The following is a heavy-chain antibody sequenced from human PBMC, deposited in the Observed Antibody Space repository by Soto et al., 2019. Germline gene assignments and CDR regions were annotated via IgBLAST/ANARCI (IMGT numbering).Heavy chain of an antibody. CDR3: ARGGCGAGSCHTPVEYYGLDV. Sequence: ESGGGLVQPGGSLRLSCSASGFTFSTYWMTWVRQAPGKGLEWVANIKQDGTEKYYVDSVRGRFTVSRDNAKNSLYLQMNNLRAEDTAMYYCARGGCGAGSCHTPVEYYGLDVWGQGTTVTVSS. CDR1: GFTFSTYW. J-gene: IGHJ6*02. V-gene: IGHV3-7*05. CDR2: IKQDGTEK. D-gene: IGHD2-15*01.